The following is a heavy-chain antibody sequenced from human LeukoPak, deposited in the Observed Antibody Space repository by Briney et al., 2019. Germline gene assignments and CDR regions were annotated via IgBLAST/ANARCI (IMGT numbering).Heavy chain of an antibody. D-gene: IGHD3-22*01. Sequence: GGSLRLSCAASEFSVGSNYMTWVRQAPGKGLEWVSLIYSGGSTYYADSVKGRFTISRDNAKNSLYLQMSSLRAEDTALYYCEREYYYDSSDYATFNFDHWGQGTQVTVSS. J-gene: IGHJ4*02. CDR2: IYSGGST. V-gene: IGHV3-66*01. CDR1: EFSVGSNY. CDR3: EREYYYDSSDYATFNFDH.